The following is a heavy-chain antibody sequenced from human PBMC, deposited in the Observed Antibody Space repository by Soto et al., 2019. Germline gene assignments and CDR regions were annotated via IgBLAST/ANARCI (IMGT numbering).Heavy chain of an antibody. CDR3: ARSYGALYYFDY. CDR1: GFTFSYYY. D-gene: IGHD4-17*01. J-gene: IGHJ4*02. Sequence: SCAASGFTFSYYYMSWIRQAPGKGLEWVSYISSSGSTIYYADSVKGRFTISRDNAKNSLYLQMNSLRAEDTAVYYCARSYGALYYFDYWGQGTLVTVSS. V-gene: IGHV3-11*01. CDR2: ISSSGSTI.